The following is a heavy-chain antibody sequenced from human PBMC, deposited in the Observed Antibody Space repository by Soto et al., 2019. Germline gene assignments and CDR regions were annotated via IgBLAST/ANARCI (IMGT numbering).Heavy chain of an antibody. CDR3: ARRRRGIAVAGTEFDY. CDR2: IYPGDSDT. V-gene: IGHV5-51*01. CDR1: GYSFTIYW. J-gene: IGHJ4*02. Sequence: PGESLKISCNGSGYSFTIYWIGWVRQMPGKGLEWMGIIYPGDSDTRYSPSFQGQVTISADKSISTAYLQWSSLKASDTAMYYCARRRRGIAVAGTEFDYWGQGTPVTVSS. D-gene: IGHD6-19*01.